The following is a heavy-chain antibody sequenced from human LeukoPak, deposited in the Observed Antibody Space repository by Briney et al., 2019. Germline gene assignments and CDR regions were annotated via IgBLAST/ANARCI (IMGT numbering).Heavy chain of an antibody. CDR1: GGTLNNFA. CDR2: INADNGNT. J-gene: IGHJ4*02. CDR3: ARDRGYSGYDHDFDY. Sequence: ASVKVSCKASGGTLNNFALCWVRQAPGERLEWMGWINADNGNTKYSQKFQGRVTITRDTSATTAYMELSSLRSEDTAVYYCARDRGYSGYDHDFDYWGQGTLVTVSS. D-gene: IGHD5-12*01. V-gene: IGHV1-3*01.